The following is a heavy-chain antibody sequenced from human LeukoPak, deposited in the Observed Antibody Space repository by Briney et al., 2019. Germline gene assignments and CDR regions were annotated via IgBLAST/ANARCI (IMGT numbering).Heavy chain of an antibody. CDR3: ATLGGLFGITMVRGVIPPDY. V-gene: IGHV1-24*01. D-gene: IGHD3-10*01. J-gene: IGHJ4*02. Sequence: ASVKVSCKVSGYTLTELSMHWVRQAPGKGLEWMGGFDPEDGETIYAQKFQGRVTMTEDTSTDTAYMELSSLRSEDTAVYYCATLGGLFGITMVRGVIPPDYWGQGTLVTVSS. CDR1: GYTLTELS. CDR2: FDPEDGET.